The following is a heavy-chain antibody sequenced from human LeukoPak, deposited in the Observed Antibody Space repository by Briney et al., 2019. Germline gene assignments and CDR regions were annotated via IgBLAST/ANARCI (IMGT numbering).Heavy chain of an antibody. J-gene: IGHJ4*02. D-gene: IGHD1-1*01. Sequence: GGSLRLSCAASGFTFSNAWMSWVRQAPGKGLEWVGRIKSKTDGGTTDYAAPVKGRFTISRDDSKNTLYLQMNSLKTEDTAVYYCTTDPAGLELEPYWGQGTLVTVSS. CDR1: GFTFSNAW. CDR2: IKSKTDGGTT. CDR3: TTDPAGLELEPY. V-gene: IGHV3-15*01.